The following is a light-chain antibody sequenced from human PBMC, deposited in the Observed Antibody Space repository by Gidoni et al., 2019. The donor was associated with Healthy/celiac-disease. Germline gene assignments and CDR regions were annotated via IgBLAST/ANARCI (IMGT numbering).Light chain of an antibody. J-gene: IGKJ1*01. V-gene: IGKV4-1*01. Sequence: DIVMTQSPDSLAGSLGERATINCKSSQSVLYSSNNKNYLAWYQQKPGQPPKLLIYWASTRESGVPDRFSGSGSGTDFTLTISSLQAEDVAVYYCQQYYSTLVTFGQGTKVEIK. CDR3: QQYYSTLVT. CDR1: QSVLYSSNNKNY. CDR2: WAS.